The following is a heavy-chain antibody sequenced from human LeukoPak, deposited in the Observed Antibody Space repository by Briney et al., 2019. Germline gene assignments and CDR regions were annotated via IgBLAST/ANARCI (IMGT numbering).Heavy chain of an antibody. V-gene: IGHV3-53*01. CDR2: TYSGGIT. CDR3: AKYTSGTSYRGLDQ. CDR1: GFTVSSNY. Sequence: GGSLRLSCAASGFTVSSNYMGWVRQAPGKGLEWVSVTYSGGITYYADSVKGRFTISRDDSKNTVYLQMNSLRAEDTAVYSCAKYTSGTSYRGLDQWGQGTLVTVSS. J-gene: IGHJ4*02. D-gene: IGHD3-10*01.